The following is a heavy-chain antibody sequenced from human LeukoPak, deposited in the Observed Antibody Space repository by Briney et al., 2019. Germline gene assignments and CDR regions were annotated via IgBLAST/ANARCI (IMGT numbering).Heavy chain of an antibody. CDR1: GFSISSGYY. D-gene: IGHD3/OR15-3a*01. CDR3: ARQTGSGLFILP. V-gene: IGHV4-38-2*02. Sequence: PSETLSLTCTVSGFSISSGYYWGWIRQPPGKGLEWIGSIYYSGNTYYNASLKSQVSISIDTSKNQFSLRLTSVTAADTAVYYCARQTGSGLFILPGGQGTLVTVSS. J-gene: IGHJ4*02. CDR2: IYYSGNT.